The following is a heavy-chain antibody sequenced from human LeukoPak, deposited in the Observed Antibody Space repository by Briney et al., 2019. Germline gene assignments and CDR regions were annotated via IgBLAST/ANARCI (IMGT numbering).Heavy chain of an antibody. CDR1: GHSISSDYY. V-gene: IGHV4-38-2*01. Sequence: PSETLSLTCSVSGHSISSDYYWAWIRQPPGKGLEWIASTYHSGNSYYNPSLKSRVTISVDTSKNQFSLKLSSVTAADTAVYYCAAQILLCHYYWGQGALVTVSS. D-gene: IGHD2/OR15-2a*01. J-gene: IGHJ4*02. CDR3: AAQILLCHYY. CDR2: TYHSGNS.